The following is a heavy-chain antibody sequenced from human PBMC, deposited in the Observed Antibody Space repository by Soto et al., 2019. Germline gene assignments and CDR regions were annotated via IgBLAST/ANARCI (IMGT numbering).Heavy chain of an antibody. V-gene: IGHV3-30*03. CDR3: ARDNCISTSCYRLYNWFDP. J-gene: IGHJ5*02. CDR1: GFTFTSYG. D-gene: IGHD2-2*01. Sequence: QVHLVESGGGVVQPGRSLRLSCAASGFTFTSYGMHWVRQAPGKGLEWVAVISYAGSNKYYADSVKGRFTISRDNSKXXRXXQMNSLRAEDTAVYYCARDNCISTSCYRLYNWFDPWGQGTLVTVSS. CDR2: ISYAGSNK.